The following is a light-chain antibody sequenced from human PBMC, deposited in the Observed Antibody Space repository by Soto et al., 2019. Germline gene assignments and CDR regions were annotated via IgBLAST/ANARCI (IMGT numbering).Light chain of an antibody. CDR3: SAYAGSIFV. CDR2: DVD. Sequence: QSALTQPPSASGSPGQSVTISCTGSSSDVGRYNHVSWYQQHPGKAPKLIIFDVDKRPSGVPDRFSGSKSVNTASLTVSGLQAEDEPDYYCSAYAGSIFVFGTGTKLTVL. V-gene: IGLV2-8*01. J-gene: IGLJ1*01. CDR1: SSDVGRYNH.